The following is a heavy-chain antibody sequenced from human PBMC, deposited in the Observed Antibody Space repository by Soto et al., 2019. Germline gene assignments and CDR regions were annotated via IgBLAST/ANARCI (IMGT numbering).Heavy chain of an antibody. V-gene: IGHV2-5*01. J-gene: IGHJ5*02. Sequence: QITLKESGPTLVKPTQTLTLTCTFSGFSLSTSGVGVGWIRQPPGKALEWLALIYWNDDKRYSPSLKSRLTITNDTSKNQVVLTMTNMDPVDTATYYCAHRLEYDFWSGKETNWFDPWGQGTLVTVSS. D-gene: IGHD3-3*01. CDR2: IYWNDDK. CDR1: GFSLSTSGVG. CDR3: AHRLEYDFWSGKETNWFDP.